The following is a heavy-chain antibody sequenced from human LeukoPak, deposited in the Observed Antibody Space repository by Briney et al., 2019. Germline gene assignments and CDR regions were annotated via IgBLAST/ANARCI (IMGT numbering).Heavy chain of an antibody. J-gene: IGHJ4*02. Sequence: PGGSLRLSCAASGFTFDDYAMNWVRQAPGKGLEWVAGINWNGSNTGYAETVKGRFTISRDNAKNSLYLQMNSLRAEDTALYYCTRDPYFSGGYFDHWGQGTLVTVSS. D-gene: IGHD6-19*01. CDR1: GFTFDDYA. CDR3: TRDPYFSGGYFDH. CDR2: INWNGSNT. V-gene: IGHV3-20*04.